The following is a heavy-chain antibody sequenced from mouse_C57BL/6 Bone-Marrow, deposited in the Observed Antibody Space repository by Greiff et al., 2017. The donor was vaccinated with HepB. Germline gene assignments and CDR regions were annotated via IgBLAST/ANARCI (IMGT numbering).Heavy chain of an antibody. CDR3: ARNRRAYGYDEPFDV. V-gene: IGHV2-9-1*01. CDR1: GFSLTSYA. CDR2: IWTGGGT. Sequence: VKLVESGPGLVAPSQSLSITCTVSGFSLTSYAISWVRQPPGKGLEWLGVIWTGGGTNYNSALKSRLSISKDNSKSQVFLKMNSLQTDDTARYYCARNRRAYGYDEPFDVWGTGTTVTVSS. J-gene: IGHJ1*03. D-gene: IGHD2-2*01.